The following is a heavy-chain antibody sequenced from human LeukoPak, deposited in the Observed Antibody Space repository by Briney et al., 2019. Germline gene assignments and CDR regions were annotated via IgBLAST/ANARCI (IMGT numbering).Heavy chain of an antibody. CDR3: AKGGGSYGIAYMDV. CDR1: GFTFDDYA. V-gene: IGHV3-43D*03. D-gene: IGHD1-26*01. J-gene: IGHJ6*03. Sequence: GGSLRLSCAASGFTFDDYAMHWVRQAPGKGLEWVSLISWDGGSTYYADSVKGRFTISRDNSKNSLYLQMNSLRAEDTALYYCAKGGGSYGIAYMDVWGKGTTVTVSS. CDR2: ISWDGGST.